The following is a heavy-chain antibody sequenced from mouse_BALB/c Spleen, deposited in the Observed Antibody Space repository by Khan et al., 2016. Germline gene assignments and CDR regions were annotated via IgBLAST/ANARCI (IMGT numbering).Heavy chain of an antibody. V-gene: IGHV1-7*01. Sequence: QVQLQQSGVELAKPGSSVKMSCKASGYTFTSYWMHWVKQRPGLGLEWIGYINPSTGYTEYNQKFKDKATCTADRYSSTTYMHLSSLTSEESAVYYCARSATVVAKAYYFDCWGKGTTRTVSS. CDR3: ARSATVVAKAYYFDC. J-gene: IGHJ2*01. CDR2: INPSTGYT. D-gene: IGHD1-1*01. CDR1: GYTFTSYW.